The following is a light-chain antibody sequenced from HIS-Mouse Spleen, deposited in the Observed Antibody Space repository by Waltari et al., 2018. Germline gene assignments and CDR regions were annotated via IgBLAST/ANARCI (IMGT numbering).Light chain of an antibody. CDR2: DAS. J-gene: IGKJ4*01. CDR1: QSVSSY. V-gene: IGKV3-11*01. Sequence: EIVLTQSPATLSLSPGERATLSCRASQSVSSYLAWYQQKPGQAPRRLIYDASNRATGSPARFSGSGSGTDFTLTISSLEPEDFAVYYCQQRSNWKLTFGGGTKVEIK. CDR3: QQRSNWKLT.